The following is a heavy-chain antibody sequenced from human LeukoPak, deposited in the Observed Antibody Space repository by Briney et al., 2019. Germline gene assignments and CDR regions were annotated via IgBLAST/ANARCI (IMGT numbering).Heavy chain of an antibody. V-gene: IGHV3-30*04. J-gene: IGHJ4*02. D-gene: IGHD4-17*01. CDR2: ISYDGSNK. CDR1: GFTFSSYA. CDR3: AGSKTTVMHFDY. Sequence: PGGSLRLSCAASGFTFSSYAMHWVRQAPGKGLEWVAVISYDGSNKYYADSVKGRFTTSRDNSKNTLYLQMNSLRAEDTAVYYCAGSKTTVMHFDYWGQGTLVTVSS.